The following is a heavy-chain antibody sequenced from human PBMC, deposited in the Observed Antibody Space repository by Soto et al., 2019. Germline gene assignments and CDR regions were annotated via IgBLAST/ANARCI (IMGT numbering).Heavy chain of an antibody. Sequence: GASVKVSCKASGGTFSSYAISWVRQAPGQGLEWMGWMVPDSGRTGYAKKYQGRVTMTRNTSTSTAYMELNSLTNEDTAVYYCARGDQFGFGVDYWGQGTPVTVSS. J-gene: IGHJ4*02. D-gene: IGHD3-10*01. CDR2: MVPDSGRT. CDR1: GGTFSSYA. CDR3: ARGDQFGFGVDY. V-gene: IGHV1-8*02.